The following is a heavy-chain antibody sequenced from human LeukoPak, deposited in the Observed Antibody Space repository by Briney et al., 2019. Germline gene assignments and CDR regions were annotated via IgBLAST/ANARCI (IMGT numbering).Heavy chain of an antibody. J-gene: IGHJ4*02. Sequence: GGSLRLSCAASGFTFSSYEMNWVRQAPGKGLEWVAFIRYDGSNKYYADSVKGRFTISRDNSKNTLYLLMNSLRAEDTAFYYCALLNDDYGLGGDFDYWGQGTLVTVSS. CDR2: IRYDGSNK. V-gene: IGHV3-30*02. CDR3: ALLNDDYGLGGDFDY. CDR1: GFTFSSYE. D-gene: IGHD4-17*01.